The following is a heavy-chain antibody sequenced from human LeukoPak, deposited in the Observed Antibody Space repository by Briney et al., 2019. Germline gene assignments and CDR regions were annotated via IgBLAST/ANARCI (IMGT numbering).Heavy chain of an antibody. Sequence: PGGSLRLSCAASGFTFRSHWMNWVRQAPGKGLEWVANIKQDGSEKYYVDSVKGRFTISRDNAKNSLFLQMNSLRAEDTAVYYCAREYSAMVIYYWGQGTLVTVSS. D-gene: IGHD5-18*01. J-gene: IGHJ4*02. V-gene: IGHV3-7*01. CDR1: GFTFRSHW. CDR3: AREYSAMVIYY. CDR2: IKQDGSEK.